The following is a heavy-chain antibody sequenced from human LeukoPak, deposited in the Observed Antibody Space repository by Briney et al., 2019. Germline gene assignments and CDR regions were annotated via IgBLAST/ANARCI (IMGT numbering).Heavy chain of an antibody. CDR3: ARGRRVTMIVVVMSPPDY. D-gene: IGHD3-22*01. V-gene: IGHV1-2*02. Sequence: ASVKVSCKASGYTFTGYYMHWVRQAPGQGLEWMGWINPNSGGTNYAQKFQGRVTMTRDTSISTAYMELSRLRSDDTAVYYCARGRRVTMIVVVMSPPDYWGQGTLVTVSS. CDR2: INPNSGGT. CDR1: GYTFTGYY. J-gene: IGHJ4*02.